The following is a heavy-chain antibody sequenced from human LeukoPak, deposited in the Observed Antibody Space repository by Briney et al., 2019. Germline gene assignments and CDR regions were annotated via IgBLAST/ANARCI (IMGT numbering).Heavy chain of an antibody. D-gene: IGHD3-10*01. V-gene: IGHV4-39*01. J-gene: IGHJ4*02. CDR1: GGSISSSSYY. Sequence: SETLSLTCTVSGGSISSSSYYWGWIRQPPGKGLEWIGSIYYSGSTYYNPSLKSRVTISVDTSKNQFSLKLSSVTAADTAVYYCARLNRVTMVRGVITSFDYWGQGTLVTVSS. CDR2: IYYSGST. CDR3: ARLNRVTMVRGVITSFDY.